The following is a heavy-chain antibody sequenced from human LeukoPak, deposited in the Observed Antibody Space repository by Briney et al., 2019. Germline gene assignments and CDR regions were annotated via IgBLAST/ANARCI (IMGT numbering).Heavy chain of an antibody. CDR2: INHSGST. D-gene: IGHD3-3*01. Sequence: GSLRLSCAASGFMLSNYWMSWVRQAPGKGLEWIGEINHSGSTNYNPSLKSRVTISVDTSKNQFSLKLSSVTAADTAVYYCARLKGLLNDFWSGYYTYYFDYWGQGTLVTVSS. J-gene: IGHJ4*02. CDR1: GFMLSNYW. V-gene: IGHV4-34*01. CDR3: ARLKGLLNDFWSGYYTYYFDY.